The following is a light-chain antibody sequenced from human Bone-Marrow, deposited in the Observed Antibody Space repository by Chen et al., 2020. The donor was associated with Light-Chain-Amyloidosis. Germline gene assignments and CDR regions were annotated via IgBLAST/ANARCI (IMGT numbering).Light chain of an antibody. V-gene: IGLV4-69*01. CDR3: QTWGTNLVV. Sequence: QLVLTQSPSASASLGASVRLTCALSSGYTNFAIAWHQRQPGRAPRFLILVRRDGSHVKGDGVADRFSASSSGSERYLTISTLQSDDESDYFCQTWGTNLVVFGGGTKLTVL. CDR2: VRRDGSH. J-gene: IGLJ2*01. CDR1: SGYTNFA.